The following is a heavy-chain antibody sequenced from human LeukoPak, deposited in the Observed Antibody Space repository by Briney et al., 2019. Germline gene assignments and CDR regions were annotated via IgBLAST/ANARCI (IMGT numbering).Heavy chain of an antibody. D-gene: IGHD6-13*01. Sequence: PSETLSLTCGVSGGSIRSTNWWSWVRQPPGQGLEWIGEISLSGQTNFNPSLNGRVTMSLDESRNQLSLKLTSVTAADTAVFYCARLLASAKTDYFDCWGQGTLVTVSS. J-gene: IGHJ4*02. CDR2: ISLSGQT. CDR3: ARLLASAKTDYFDC. CDR1: GGSIRSTNW. V-gene: IGHV4/OR15-8*02.